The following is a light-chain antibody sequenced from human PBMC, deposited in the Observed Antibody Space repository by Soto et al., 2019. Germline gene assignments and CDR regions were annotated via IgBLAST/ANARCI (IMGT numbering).Light chain of an antibody. V-gene: IGKV3-20*01. J-gene: IGKJ1*01. CDR1: QSVSNNY. Sequence: ELVLTQSPVTLSLSPGERATLSCRASQSVSNNYLAWYKQKPGQAPRLLIYGASNRATGIPDRFSGSGSGTDFTLTIRRLEPEDFAVYYCQQYGSSGTCGQGTKVDIK. CDR3: QQYGSSGT. CDR2: GAS.